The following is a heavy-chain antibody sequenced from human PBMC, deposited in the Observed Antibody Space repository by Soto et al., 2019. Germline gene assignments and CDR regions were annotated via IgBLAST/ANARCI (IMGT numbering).Heavy chain of an antibody. CDR3: ATLRSIAAAGTLDY. CDR1: GGSISSGGYY. V-gene: IGHV4-31*03. J-gene: IGHJ4*02. CDR2: IYYSGST. Sequence: PSETLSLTCTVSGGSISSGGYYWSWIRQHPGKGLEWIGYIYYSGSTYYNPSLKSRVTISVDTSKNQFSLKLSSVTAADTAVYYCATLRSIAAAGTLDYWGQGTLVTVSS. D-gene: IGHD6-13*01.